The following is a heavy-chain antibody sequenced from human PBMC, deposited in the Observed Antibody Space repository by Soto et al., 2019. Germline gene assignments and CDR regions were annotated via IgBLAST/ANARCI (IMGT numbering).Heavy chain of an antibody. V-gene: IGHV3-9*01. Sequence: VQLVESGGGLVQPGRSLRLSCAASGFTFDDYAMHWVRQAPGKGLEWVSGISWNSGSIGYADSVKGRFTISRDNAKNSLYLQMNSLRAEDTALYYCAKDNQGSGWCLLDYWGQGTLVTVSS. CDR3: AKDNQGSGWCLLDY. CDR1: GFTFDDYA. J-gene: IGHJ4*02. CDR2: ISWNSGSI. D-gene: IGHD6-19*01.